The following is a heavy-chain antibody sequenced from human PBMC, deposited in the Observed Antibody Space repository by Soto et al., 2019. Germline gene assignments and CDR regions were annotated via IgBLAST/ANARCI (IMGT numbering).Heavy chain of an antibody. Sequence: GRSLRLSCAASGFSFSNYAVTWVRQAPGKGLEWVSAISASGGSTYYADSVKGRFTISRDNSKNTVQLEMNRLGAEDTAVYYYAKRICSGSNSVGKGMDAWGQGTTVTVSS. V-gene: IGHV3-23*01. CDR2: ISASGGST. D-gene: IGHD1-26*01. CDR3: AKRICSGSNSVGKGMDA. J-gene: IGHJ6*02. CDR1: GFSFSNYA.